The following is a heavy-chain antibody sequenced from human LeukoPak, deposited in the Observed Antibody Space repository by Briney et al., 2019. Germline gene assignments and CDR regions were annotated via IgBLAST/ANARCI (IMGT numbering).Heavy chain of an antibody. Sequence: PGGSLRLSCAASGFTFSSYAVSWVRQAPGKGLEWVAVIWYDGSNKYYADSVKGRFTISRDNSKNTLYLQMNSLRAEDTAVYYCARDQERRGSYYAFDSWGQGTMVTVSS. D-gene: IGHD1-26*01. CDR3: ARDQERRGSYYAFDS. V-gene: IGHV3-33*08. CDR1: GFTFSSYA. CDR2: IWYDGSNK. J-gene: IGHJ3*02.